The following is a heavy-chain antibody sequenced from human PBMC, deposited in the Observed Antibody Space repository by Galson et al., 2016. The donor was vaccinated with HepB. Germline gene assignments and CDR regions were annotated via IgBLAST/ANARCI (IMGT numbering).Heavy chain of an antibody. CDR2: MNEDGTVI. V-gene: IGHV3-74*01. CDR3: IRDFVGPNDH. Sequence: SLRLSCAASGFTLSNNWMHWVRQAPGKGLVWVSRMNEDGTVINYGESVRGRFTISRDSATNTLNLQMHSLRIEDTAGYYCIRDFVGPNDHWGQGSLVTVSS. D-gene: IGHD1-26*01. CDR1: GFTLSNNW. J-gene: IGHJ4*02.